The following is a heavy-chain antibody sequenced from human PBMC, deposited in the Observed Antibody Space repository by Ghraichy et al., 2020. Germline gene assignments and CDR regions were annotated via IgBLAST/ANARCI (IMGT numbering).Heavy chain of an antibody. CDR2: IYHSGNT. Sequence: TLSLTCAVSGGSISSGGYSWSWIRQPPGKGLEWIGYIYHSGNTYYNPSLKSRVTISVDRPKNQFSLKLSSVTAADTAVYYCARAAVAVNWYFDLWGRGTLVTVSS. J-gene: IGHJ2*01. CDR3: ARAAVAVNWYFDL. D-gene: IGHD6-19*01. CDR1: GGSISSGGYS. V-gene: IGHV4-30-2*01.